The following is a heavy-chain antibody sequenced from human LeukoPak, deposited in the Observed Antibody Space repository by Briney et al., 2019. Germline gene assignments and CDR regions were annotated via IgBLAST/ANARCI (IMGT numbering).Heavy chain of an antibody. CDR1: GGSFRGYY. CDR2: INHSGST. Sequence: SETLSLTCAVYGGSFRGYYWSWIRQPPGKGLEWIGEINHSGSTNYNPSLKGRVTISVDTSKNQFSLKLSSVTAADTAVYYCAKDIYGSGSYYGNGLDVWGRGTTVTVSS. V-gene: IGHV4-34*01. D-gene: IGHD3-10*01. J-gene: IGHJ6*02. CDR3: AKDIYGSGSYYGNGLDV.